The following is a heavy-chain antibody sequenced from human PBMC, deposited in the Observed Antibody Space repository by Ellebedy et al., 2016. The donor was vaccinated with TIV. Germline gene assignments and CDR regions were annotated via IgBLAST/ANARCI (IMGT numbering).Heavy chain of an antibody. J-gene: IGHJ6*03. V-gene: IGHV1-8*01. Sequence: ASVKVSCXASGYTFTSYDINWVRQATGQGLEWMGWMNPNSGNTGYAQKFQGRVTMTRNTSISTAYMELSSLRSEDTAVYYCARGGFDYYYYYMDVWGKGTTVTVSS. CDR3: ARGGFDYYYYYMDV. D-gene: IGHD3-3*01. CDR1: GYTFTSYD. CDR2: MNPNSGNT.